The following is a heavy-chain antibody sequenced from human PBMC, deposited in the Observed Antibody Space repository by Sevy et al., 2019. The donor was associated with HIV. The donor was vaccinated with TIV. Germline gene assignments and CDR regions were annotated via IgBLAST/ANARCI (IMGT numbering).Heavy chain of an antibody. CDR1: GYTFTSYG. Sequence: ASVKVSCKASGYTFTSYGISWVRQAPGQGLEWMGWISAYNGNTNYPQKLQGRVTMTTDTSTSTAYMELRSLRSDDTAVYYCARGTHSSGWYYFDYWGQGTLVTVSS. J-gene: IGHJ4*02. CDR2: ISAYNGNT. D-gene: IGHD6-19*01. CDR3: ARGTHSSGWYYFDY. V-gene: IGHV1-18*01.